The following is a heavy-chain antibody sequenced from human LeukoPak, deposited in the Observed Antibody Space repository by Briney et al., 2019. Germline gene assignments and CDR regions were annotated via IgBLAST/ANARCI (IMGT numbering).Heavy chain of an antibody. CDR3: AKDRGYGDYYYYGMDV. J-gene: IGHJ6*02. CDR1: GFTFSSYA. CDR2: ISGSGGST. Sequence: GGSLRLSCAASGFTFSSYAMSWVRQAPGKGLEWVSAISGSGGSTYYADSVKGRFTISRDNSKNTLYLQMNSLRAEDTAVYYCAKDRGYGDYYYYGMDVWGQGTTVTVSS. V-gene: IGHV3-23*01. D-gene: IGHD4-17*01.